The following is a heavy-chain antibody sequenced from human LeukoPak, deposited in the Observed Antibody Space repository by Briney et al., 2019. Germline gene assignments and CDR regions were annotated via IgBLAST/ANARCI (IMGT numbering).Heavy chain of an antibody. V-gene: IGHV3-53*01. CDR2: IYSGGGT. Sequence: PGGSLRLSCAASGFTVSSNYMNWVRQAPGKGLEWVSIIYSGGGTYYADSVRGRFTISRDNSKNTLYLQMNSLTAEDTAVYYCAGSLWFGDSGWFDPWGQGTLVTVSS. J-gene: IGHJ5*02. CDR1: GFTVSSNY. D-gene: IGHD3-10*01. CDR3: AGSLWFGDSGWFDP.